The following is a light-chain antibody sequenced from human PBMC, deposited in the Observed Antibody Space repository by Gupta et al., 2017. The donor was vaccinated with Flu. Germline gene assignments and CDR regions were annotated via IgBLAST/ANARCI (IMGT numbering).Light chain of an antibody. CDR3: HSYDSRLSGSV. V-gene: IGLV1-40*01. CDR2: DDN. J-gene: IGLJ3*02. CDR1: SSNIGAGYD. Sequence: QSVLTQPSSVSGAPGQRVTISRTGSSSNIGAGYDVHWYQQLPGTAPKLLISDDNIRPSGVPDRFSGSKSGTSASLAITGLQAEDDADYYCHSYDSRLSGSVFGGGTKLTVL.